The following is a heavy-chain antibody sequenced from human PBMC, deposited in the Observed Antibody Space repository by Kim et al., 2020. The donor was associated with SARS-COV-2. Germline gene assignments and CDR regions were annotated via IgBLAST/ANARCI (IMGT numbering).Heavy chain of an antibody. D-gene: IGHD3-3*01. CDR3: ARDYNFWSGYYSGALDV. CDR1: GFAFSSYW. V-gene: IGHV3-74*01. J-gene: IGHJ6*02. Sequence: GGSLRLSCAASGFAFSSYWMHWVRQAPGEGLVWVSHINTDATYTSYADSLKGRCTISRDNAKSTLYLQMDSLRAEDTAVYYCARDYNFWSGYYSGALDVWGQGTTVTVSS. CDR2: INTDATYT.